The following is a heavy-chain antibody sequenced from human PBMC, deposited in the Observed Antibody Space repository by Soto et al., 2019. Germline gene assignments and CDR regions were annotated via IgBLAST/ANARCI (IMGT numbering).Heavy chain of an antibody. V-gene: IGHV4-30-2*01. CDR1: GDTISTGGYT. CDR3: ARAAMGGSSWPFDY. D-gene: IGHD6-13*01. CDR2: IYHSGNN. Sequence: PSETLSLTCDVSGDTISTGGYTWAWIRQPPGKALEWIGDIYHSGNNYYNPSLKSRVTISVDKSKNQFSLKLSSVTAADTAVYYCARAAMGGSSWPFDYWGQGTLVTVSS. J-gene: IGHJ4*02.